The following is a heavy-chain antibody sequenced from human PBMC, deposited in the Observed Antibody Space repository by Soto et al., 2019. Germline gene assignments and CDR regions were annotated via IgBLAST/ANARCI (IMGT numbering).Heavy chain of an antibody. CDR2: IYYSGSI. CDR1: GGSISSGGYY. CDR3: ARSVFP. V-gene: IGHV4-31*01. Sequence: QVQLQESGPGLVKPSQTLSLTCTVSGGSISSGGYYWNWIRQHPGKGLEWIGYIYYSGSIYYNPSPKNQVTISVDTSKNQFSLKRSSVTAADTAVYYCARSVFPWGQGTLVTVSS. J-gene: IGHJ5*02.